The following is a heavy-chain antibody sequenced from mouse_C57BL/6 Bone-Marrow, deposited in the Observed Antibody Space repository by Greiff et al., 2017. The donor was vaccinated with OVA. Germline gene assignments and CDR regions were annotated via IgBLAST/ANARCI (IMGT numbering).Heavy chain of an antibody. CDR2: FYPGSGSI. Sequence: QVQLQQSGAELVKPGASVKLSCKASGYTFTEYTIHWVKQRSGQGLEWIGWFYPGSGSIKYNEKFKDKATLTADKSSSTAYMELSRLTSEDSAVYFCAGHGASSIFYGYAWFAYWGQGTLVTVSA. CDR1: GYTFTEYT. CDR3: AGHGASSIFYGYAWFAY. V-gene: IGHV1-62-2*01. J-gene: IGHJ3*01. D-gene: IGHD2-2*01.